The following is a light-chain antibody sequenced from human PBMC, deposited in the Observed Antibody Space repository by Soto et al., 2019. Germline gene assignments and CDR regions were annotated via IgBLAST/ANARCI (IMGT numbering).Light chain of an antibody. V-gene: IGLV2-14*01. J-gene: IGLJ7*01. CDR2: EVS. CDR3: ASYTSSSTSVI. CDR1: SSDVGGYKY. Sequence: QSALTQPASVSGSPGQSITISCTGTSSDVGGYKYVSWYQQHPDKAPKLIIFEVSNRPSGISSRFSGSKSGNTASLPISGLQAEDEADYYCASYTSSSTSVIFGRGTQLTVL.